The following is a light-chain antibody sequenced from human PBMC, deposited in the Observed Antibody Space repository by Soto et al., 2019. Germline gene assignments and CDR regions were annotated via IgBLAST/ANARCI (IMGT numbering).Light chain of an antibody. CDR3: QQYEDLPAT. CDR2: GVS. Sequence: EIVLTQSPGTLSLSPGERATLSCRASQSFRSNYLAWYQLKSGQSPRLLIYGVSNRATGIPDRFSGSVSGTDFTFTISSRQREDIATEYCQQYEDLPATFGPGTKVNI. CDR1: QSFRSNY. V-gene: IGKV3-20*01. J-gene: IGKJ3*01.